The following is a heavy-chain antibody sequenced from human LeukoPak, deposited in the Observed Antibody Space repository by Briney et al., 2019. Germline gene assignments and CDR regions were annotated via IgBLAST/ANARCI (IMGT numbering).Heavy chain of an antibody. J-gene: IGHJ4*02. Sequence: PGGSLRLSXAASGFTFSNYAMSWVRQAPGKGLEWVSGISASGTMTYYADSVKGRFTISRDNSKNTLYLQMNSLRAEDTAVYYCAKDLRGYDQGYFDYWGQGTLVTVSS. CDR3: AKDLRGYDQGYFDY. D-gene: IGHD5-12*01. V-gene: IGHV3-23*01. CDR2: ISASGTMT. CDR1: GFTFSNYA.